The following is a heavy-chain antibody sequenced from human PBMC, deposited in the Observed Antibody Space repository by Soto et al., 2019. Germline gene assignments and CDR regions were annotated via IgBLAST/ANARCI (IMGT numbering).Heavy chain of an antibody. J-gene: IGHJ4*02. CDR1: GYTFTSYY. Sequence: ASVKVSCKASGYTFTSYYMHWVRQAPGQGLEWMGIINPSGGSTIYAQKFQGRVTMTEDTSTDTAYMELSSLRSEDTAVYYCATVGGWYATPYWGQGTLVTVSS. D-gene: IGHD6-19*01. V-gene: IGHV1-46*01. CDR2: INPSGGST. CDR3: ATVGGWYATPY.